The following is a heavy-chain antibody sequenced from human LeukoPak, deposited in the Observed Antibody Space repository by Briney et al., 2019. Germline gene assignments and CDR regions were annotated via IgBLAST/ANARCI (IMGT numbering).Heavy chain of an antibody. CDR1: GYTFTGYY. J-gene: IGHJ6*02. Sequence: ASVKVSCKASGYTFTGYYMHWVRQAPGQGLEWMGWINPNSGGTNYAQKFQGRVTMTRDTSISTAYMELSRLRSDDTAVYYCAREMGVYYGSGSYPNEYYYYGMDVWGQGTTVTVSS. CDR2: INPNSGGT. CDR3: AREMGVYYGSGSYPNEYYYYGMDV. V-gene: IGHV1-2*02. D-gene: IGHD3-10*01.